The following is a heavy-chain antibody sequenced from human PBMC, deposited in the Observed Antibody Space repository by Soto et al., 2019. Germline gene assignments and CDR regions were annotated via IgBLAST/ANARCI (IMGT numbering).Heavy chain of an antibody. Sequence: SETLSLTCAVYGGSFSGYYWSWIRQPPGKGLEWIGEINHSGSTNYNPSLKSRVTISVDTAKNQFSLKLSSVTAADTAVYYCARGAGFDYWGQGTLVTVSS. CDR2: INHSGST. J-gene: IGHJ4*02. CDR3: ARGAGFDY. V-gene: IGHV4-34*01. CDR1: GGSFSGYY.